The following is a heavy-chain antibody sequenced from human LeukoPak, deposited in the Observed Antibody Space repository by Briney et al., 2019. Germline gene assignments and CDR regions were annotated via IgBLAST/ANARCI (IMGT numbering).Heavy chain of an antibody. J-gene: IGHJ4*02. CDR3: AREPLAAAGPVPFDY. CDR1: GYTFTSYY. CDR2: INPSGGST. V-gene: IGHV1-46*01. D-gene: IGHD6-13*01. Sequence: ASVKVSCKASGYTFTSYYMHWVRQAPGQGLEWMGIINPSGGSTSYAQKFQGRVTMTRDTFTSTVYMELSSLRSEDTAVYYCAREPLAAAGPVPFDYWGQGTLVTVSS.